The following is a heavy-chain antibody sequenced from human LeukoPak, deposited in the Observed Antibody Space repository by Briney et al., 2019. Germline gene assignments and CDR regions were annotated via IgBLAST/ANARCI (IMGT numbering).Heavy chain of an antibody. CDR3: ARRLTGTVDY. D-gene: IGHD3-9*01. V-gene: IGHV4-39*01. J-gene: IGHJ4*02. CDR2: IDYDGRT. Sequence: SETLSLTCTGSGVSISSNLYYWACNRQTPGKERGWIVSIDYDGRTYYNPSLESRVTISVDQSKNQFSLRLVSVTAADTGVYYCARRLTGTVDYWGQGTLVTVSS. CDR1: GVSISSNLYY.